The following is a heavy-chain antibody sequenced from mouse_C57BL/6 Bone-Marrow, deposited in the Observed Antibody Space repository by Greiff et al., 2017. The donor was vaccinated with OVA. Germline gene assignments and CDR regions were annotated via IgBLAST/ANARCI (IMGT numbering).Heavy chain of an antibody. J-gene: IGHJ3*01. D-gene: IGHD6-1*01. CDR2: ISSGGDYI. CDR3: TRDRHQGAWFAY. CDR1: GFTFSSYA. Sequence: EVKLVESGEGLVKPGGSLKLSCAASGFTFSSYAMSWVRQTPEKRLEWVAYISSGGDYIYYADTVKGRFTISRDNARNTLYLQMSSLKSEDTAMYYCTRDRHQGAWFAYWGQGTLVTVSA. V-gene: IGHV5-9-1*02.